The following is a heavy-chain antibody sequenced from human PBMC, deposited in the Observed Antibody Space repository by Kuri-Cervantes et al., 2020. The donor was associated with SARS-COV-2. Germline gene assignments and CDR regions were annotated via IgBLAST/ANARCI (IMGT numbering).Heavy chain of an antibody. J-gene: IGHJ2*01. Sequence: GGSLRLSCAASGFTFSSYGMHWVRQAPGKGLEWVAFIRYDGSNKYYADSVKGRFTISRDNAKNSLYLQMNGLRAEDTAVYYCARVSSGRRKISKYSSFLWYFDLWGRGTLVTVSS. V-gene: IGHV3-30*02. CDR3: ARVSSGRRKISKYSSFLWYFDL. D-gene: IGHD6-6*01. CDR1: GFTFSSYG. CDR2: IRYDGSNK.